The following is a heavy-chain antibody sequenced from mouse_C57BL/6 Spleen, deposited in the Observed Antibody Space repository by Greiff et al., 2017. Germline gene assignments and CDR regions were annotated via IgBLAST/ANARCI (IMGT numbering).Heavy chain of an antibody. Sequence: VQLQQSGAELVRPGTSVKVSCKASGYAFTNYLIEWVKQRPGQGLEWIGVINPGSGGTNYNEKFKGKATLTADKSSSTAYMQLSSLTSEDSAVYFGARAYGYDGHYFDYWGQGTTLTVSS. J-gene: IGHJ2*01. CDR3: ARAYGYDGHYFDY. CDR2: INPGSGGT. CDR1: GYAFTNYL. D-gene: IGHD2-2*01. V-gene: IGHV1-54*01.